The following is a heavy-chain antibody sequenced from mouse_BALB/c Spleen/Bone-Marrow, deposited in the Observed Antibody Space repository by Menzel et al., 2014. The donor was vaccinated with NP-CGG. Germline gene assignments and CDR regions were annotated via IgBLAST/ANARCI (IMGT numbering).Heavy chain of an antibody. D-gene: IGHD4-1*01. CDR2: IYPYNDGT. CDR1: GYTFTDYV. CDR3: ARSGFDY. V-gene: IGHV1S136*01. Sequence: EVKLEESGPELVKPGASVQMSCKASGYTFTDYVMHWVKQKPGQGLEWIGYIYPYNDGTEYTEKFKGKATLNVDTSSSTAYVDLSSLTSEDSAVYYCARSGFDYWGQGTTLTVAS. J-gene: IGHJ2*01.